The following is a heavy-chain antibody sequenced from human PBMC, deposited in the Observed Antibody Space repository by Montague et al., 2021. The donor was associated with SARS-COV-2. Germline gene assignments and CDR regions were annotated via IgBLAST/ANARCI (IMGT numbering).Heavy chain of an antibody. CDR2: IYYSGST. CDR1: GGSISNYC. D-gene: IGHD3-22*01. Sequence: SETLSLTCTVSGGSISNYCWGWIRQPPGRGLEWIGYIYYSGSTDYSPSLKSRVTISLDTSKNQFSLKVTSVTAADTAVYYCARGGGYYNYGLDVWGPGTTVAVSS. CDR3: ARGGGYYNYGLDV. J-gene: IGHJ6*02. V-gene: IGHV4-59*01.